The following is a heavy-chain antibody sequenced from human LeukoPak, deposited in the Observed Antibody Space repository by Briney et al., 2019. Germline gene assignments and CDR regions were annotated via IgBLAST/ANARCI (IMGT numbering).Heavy chain of an antibody. Sequence: PGGSLRLSCAASGFTFSSYWMHWVRQAPGKGLVWVSRINTDGSRISYADSVKGRFTISRDNAKNSLYLQMTSLRAEDTAVYYCASSWGSAIDFWGQGTLVTVSS. CDR2: INTDGSRI. CDR1: GFTFSSYW. CDR3: ASSWGSAIDF. D-gene: IGHD3-16*01. V-gene: IGHV3-74*01. J-gene: IGHJ4*02.